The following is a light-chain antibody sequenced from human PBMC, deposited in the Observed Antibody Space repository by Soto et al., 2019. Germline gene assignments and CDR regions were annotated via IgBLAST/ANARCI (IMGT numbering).Light chain of an antibody. CDR1: HDLNNW. Sequence: DIQVTQSPSTLSASVGDRVTISCRASHDLNNWLAWFQQKPGKAPTLLIYKASGLESGVPSRFSGSGSGTEFTLTINSLQPDDFATYYCQHYNGYPWTFGQGTKVEVK. V-gene: IGKV1-5*03. CDR3: QHYNGYPWT. J-gene: IGKJ1*01. CDR2: KAS.